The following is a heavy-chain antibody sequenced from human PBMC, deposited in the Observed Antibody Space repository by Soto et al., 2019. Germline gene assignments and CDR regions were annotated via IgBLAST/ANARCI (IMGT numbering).Heavy chain of an antibody. CDR2: ISGSGGST. J-gene: IGHJ3*02. CDR3: AKGPVQLERRWGAFDI. CDR1: GFTFSSYA. Sequence: EVQLLESGGGLVQPGGSLRLSCAASGFTFSSYAMSWVRQAPGKGLEWVSAISGSGGSTYYADSVKGRFTISRDNSKNTLYLQMNSLRAEDTAVYYCAKGPVQLERRWGAFDIWGQGTMVTVSS. D-gene: IGHD1-1*01. V-gene: IGHV3-23*01.